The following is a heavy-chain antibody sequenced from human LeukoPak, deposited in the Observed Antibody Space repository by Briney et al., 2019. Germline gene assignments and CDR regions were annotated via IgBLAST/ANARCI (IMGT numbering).Heavy chain of an antibody. CDR2: INHSGST. J-gene: IGHJ4*02. V-gene: IGHV4-4*02. CDR1: GGSISSTNW. D-gene: IGHD3-16*02. CDR3: ARGHDYVWGSYRSRVYYFDY. Sequence: SGTLSLTCAVSGGSISSTNWWSWVRQPPGKGLEWIGEINHSGSTNYNPSLKSRVTISVDTSKNQFSLKLSSVTAADTAVYYCARGHDYVWGSYRSRVYYFDYWGQGTLVTVPS.